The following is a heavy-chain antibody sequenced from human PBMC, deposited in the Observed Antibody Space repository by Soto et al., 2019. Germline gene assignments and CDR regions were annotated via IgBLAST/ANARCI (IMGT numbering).Heavy chain of an antibody. CDR1: GYTFTSYA. D-gene: IGHD2-2*01. J-gene: IGHJ5*02. Sequence: QVQLVQSGAEVKKPGASVKVSCKASGYTFTSYAMHWVRQASGQRLEWMGWINAGNGNTKYSQKFQGRVTITRDTSASTAYMELSSLRSEDTAVYYCARIEYQLLSEGWFDPWGQGTLVTVSS. CDR3: ARIEYQLLSEGWFDP. V-gene: IGHV1-3*01. CDR2: INAGNGNT.